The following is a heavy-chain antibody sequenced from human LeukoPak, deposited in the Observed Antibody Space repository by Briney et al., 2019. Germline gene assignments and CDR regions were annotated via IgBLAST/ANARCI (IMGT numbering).Heavy chain of an antibody. CDR3: AKVGGGNDYY. J-gene: IGHJ4*02. Sequence: GGSLRLSCAASGFTFSRAWMNWVRQAPGKGLEWVGRIKSKTDGGTTDYAAPVKGRFTISRDNSKNMLYLQMNSLRTGDTAVYYCAKVGGGNDYYWGQGTLVTVSS. CDR1: GFTFSRAW. D-gene: IGHD5-12*01. CDR2: IKSKTDGGTT. V-gene: IGHV3-15*01.